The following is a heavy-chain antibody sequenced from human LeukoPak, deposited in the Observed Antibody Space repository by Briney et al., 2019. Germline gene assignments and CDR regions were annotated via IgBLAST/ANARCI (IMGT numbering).Heavy chain of an antibody. D-gene: IGHD3-3*01. J-gene: IGHJ4*02. V-gene: IGHV3-21*01. Sequence: GGSLRLSCAASFSNSALNWVRQAPGKGLEWVSTISNSGDTTYYADSVRGRFTISRDNAKNSLYLQMNSLRAEDTAVYYCARVMEDDFWSGYSIDYWGQGTLVTVSS. CDR1: FSNSA. CDR2: ISNSGDTT. CDR3: ARVMEDDFWSGYSIDY.